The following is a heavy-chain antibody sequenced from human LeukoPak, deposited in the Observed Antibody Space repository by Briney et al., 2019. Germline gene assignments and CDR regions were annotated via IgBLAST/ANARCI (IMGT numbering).Heavy chain of an antibody. CDR2: INHSGST. Sequence: PSETLSLTCAVYGGSFSGYYWSWIRQPPGKGLEWIGEINHSGSTNYNPSLKSRVTISVDTSKNQFSLKLSSVTAADTAVYYCARGWTGENDYWGQGTLVTVSS. CDR3: ARGWTGENDY. D-gene: IGHD3-10*01. J-gene: IGHJ4*02. CDR1: GGSFSGYY. V-gene: IGHV4-34*01.